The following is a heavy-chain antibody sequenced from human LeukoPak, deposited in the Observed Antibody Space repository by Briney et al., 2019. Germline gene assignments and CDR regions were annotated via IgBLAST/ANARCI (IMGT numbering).Heavy chain of an antibody. Sequence: NSSETLSLTCTVSGGSISNYYWSWIRQPAGKGLEWIGRIYTSGSTNYNPPLKSRVTMSIDTSKNQFSLKLSSVTAADTAVYYCARVSLSGSRASDYWGQGTLVTVSS. J-gene: IGHJ4*02. CDR2: IYTSGST. CDR3: ARVSLSGSRASDY. D-gene: IGHD6-13*01. V-gene: IGHV4-4*07. CDR1: GGSISNYY.